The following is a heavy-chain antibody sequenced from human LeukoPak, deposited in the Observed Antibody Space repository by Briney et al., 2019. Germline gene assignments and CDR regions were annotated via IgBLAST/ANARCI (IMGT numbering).Heavy chain of an antibody. Sequence: SVKVSCKASGGTFSSSAISWVRQAPGQGLEWMGRIIPMLGIVNYAQKFQGRVTINADKSTSTAYMELSSLRSEDTAVYYCARDLEYFSGGSCYYFDYWGQETLVTVYS. CDR1: GGTFSSSA. J-gene: IGHJ4*02. CDR2: IIPMLGIV. D-gene: IGHD2-15*01. CDR3: ARDLEYFSGGSCYYFDY. V-gene: IGHV1-69*04.